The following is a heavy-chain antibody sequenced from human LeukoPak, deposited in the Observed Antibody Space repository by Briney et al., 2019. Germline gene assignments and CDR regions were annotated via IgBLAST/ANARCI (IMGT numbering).Heavy chain of an antibody. Sequence: SVKVSCKASGGTFSSYASCWVRQAPGQGREWMGGIIPIFGTANYAQKFQGRVTITAHKSTSTAYMELSSLRSEDTAVYYCARGGGYCSGGSCPRPLPFDYWGQGTLVTVSS. CDR1: GGTFSSYA. D-gene: IGHD2-15*01. CDR3: ARGGGYCSGGSCPRPLPFDY. J-gene: IGHJ4*02. V-gene: IGHV1-69*06. CDR2: IIPIFGTA.